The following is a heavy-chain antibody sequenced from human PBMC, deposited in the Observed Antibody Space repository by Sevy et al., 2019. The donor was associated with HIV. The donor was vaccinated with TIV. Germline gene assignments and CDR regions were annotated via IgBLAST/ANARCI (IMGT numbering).Heavy chain of an antibody. CDR2: ISYNGRNQ. CDR3: VRFVGYCSGGRCSIIDF. J-gene: IGHJ4*02. V-gene: IGHV3-30*04. Sequence: GGSLRLSCAASGFSLSDHAVSWVRQTPGKGLEWLAVISYNGRNQYYADSVKGRFTISKDDSKNTRYLQLNSLRAEDTAVYYCVRFVGYCSGGRCSIIDFWGQGTLVTVSS. CDR1: GFSLSDHA. D-gene: IGHD2-15*01.